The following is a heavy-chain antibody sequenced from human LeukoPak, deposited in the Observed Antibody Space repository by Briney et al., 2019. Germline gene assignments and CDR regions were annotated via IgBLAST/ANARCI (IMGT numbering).Heavy chain of an antibody. V-gene: IGHV4-31*03. Sequence: PSQTLSLTCSVSGGSISTGSYYWSWIRQHPGKGLGWIGYINYSGSTDYNPSLKSRVTISVDTSKNHFSLKLRSVTAADTAMYYCASTYDSSGYYYVDRWGQGTLVTVSS. D-gene: IGHD3-22*01. CDR2: INYSGST. CDR1: GGSISTGSYY. CDR3: ASTYDSSGYYYVDR. J-gene: IGHJ4*02.